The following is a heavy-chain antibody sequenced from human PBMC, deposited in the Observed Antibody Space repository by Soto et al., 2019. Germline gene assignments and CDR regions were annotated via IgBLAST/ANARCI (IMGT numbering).Heavy chain of an antibody. J-gene: IGHJ4*02. CDR3: ARDRGAAAGQN. CDR2: IIPILGIA. D-gene: IGHD6-13*01. CDR1: GGTFSSYT. Sequence: QVQLVQSGAEVKKPGSSVKVSCKASGGTFSSYTISWVRQAPGQGLEWMGRIIPILGIANYAQKFQGRVTITEDKSTSTAYMELSSLRSEDTAVYYCARDRGAAAGQNWGQGTLVTVSS. V-gene: IGHV1-69*08.